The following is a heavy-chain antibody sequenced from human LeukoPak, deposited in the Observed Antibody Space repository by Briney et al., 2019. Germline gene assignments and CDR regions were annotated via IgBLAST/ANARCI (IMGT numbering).Heavy chain of an antibody. CDR3: ARGYVDTAMDAFDI. Sequence: GGSLRLSCAASGSTFRSYEMNWVRQAPGKGLEWLSYISNRGSTIYYADSVKGRFTISRDNAKNSLYLQMNSLRAEDTAIYYCARGYVDTAMDAFDIWGQGTMVTVSS. J-gene: IGHJ3*02. D-gene: IGHD5-18*01. CDR1: GSTFRSYE. CDR2: ISNRGSTI. V-gene: IGHV3-48*03.